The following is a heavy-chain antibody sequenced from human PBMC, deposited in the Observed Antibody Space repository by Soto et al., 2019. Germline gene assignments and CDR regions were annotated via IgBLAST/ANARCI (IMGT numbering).Heavy chain of an antibody. Sequence: PSETLSLTCALYGASFSPYGWSWIRQSPGKGLEWIGEVNLSGNTYYNPSFKTRVTMSVDASKNQFSLKMGSPTAADTAIYYCATSPTFYNYVWGNSNYWGQGALVTVSS. V-gene: IGHV4-34*01. J-gene: IGHJ4*02. CDR1: GASFSPYG. D-gene: IGHD3-16*01. CDR2: VNLSGNT. CDR3: ATSPTFYNYVWGNSNY.